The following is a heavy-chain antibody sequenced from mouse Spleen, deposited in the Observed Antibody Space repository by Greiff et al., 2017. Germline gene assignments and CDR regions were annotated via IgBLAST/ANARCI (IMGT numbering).Heavy chain of an antibody. CDR2: IYPGDGDT. V-gene: IGHV1-80*01. D-gene: IGHD1-1*01. Sequence: QVQLQQSGAELVKPGASVKISCKASGYAFSSYWMNWVKQRPGKGLEWIGQIYPGDGDTNYNGKFKGKATLTADKSSSTAYMQLSSLTSEDSAVYFCARGFITTVVVDYWGQGTTLTVSS. CDR1: GYAFSSYW. CDR3: ARGFITTVVVDY. J-gene: IGHJ2*01.